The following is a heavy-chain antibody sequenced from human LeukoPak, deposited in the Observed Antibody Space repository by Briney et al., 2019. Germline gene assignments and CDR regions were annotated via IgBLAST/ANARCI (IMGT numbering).Heavy chain of an antibody. CDR1: GGSICSSNL. J-gene: IGHJ4*02. D-gene: IGHD5-18*01. V-gene: IGHV4-4*02. Sequence: SGTLSLTCAVSGGSICSSNLWSWVRQSPGKGLEWIVEIYHSGSTNYNPSLKSRVTISVDKSKNQFSLKLSSVTAADTAVYYCARDDFVDTAMVRFYYWGQGTLVTVSS. CDR3: ARDDFVDTAMVRFYY. CDR2: IYHSGST.